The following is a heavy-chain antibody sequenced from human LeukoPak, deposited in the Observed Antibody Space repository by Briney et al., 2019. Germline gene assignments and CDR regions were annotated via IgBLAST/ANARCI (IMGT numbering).Heavy chain of an antibody. J-gene: IGHJ4*02. Sequence: GGSLRLSCAASGYTFSDSAMHWVRQASGKGLEWVGRIRSKANNYATVYGASVKGRFTISRDDSKNTAYLQMSSLKTEDTAVYYCTRRYYHDSSGFFLRDYWGQGTLVTVSS. CDR1: GYTFSDSA. D-gene: IGHD3-22*01. V-gene: IGHV3-73*01. CDR3: TRRYYHDSSGFFLRDY. CDR2: IRSKANNYAT.